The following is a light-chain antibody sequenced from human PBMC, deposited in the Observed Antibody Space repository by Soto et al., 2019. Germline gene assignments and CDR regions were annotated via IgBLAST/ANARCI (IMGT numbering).Light chain of an antibody. V-gene: IGKV3-20*01. CDR1: QSVSSSY. CDR2: GAS. J-gene: IGKJ1*01. Sequence: EIVLTQSPGTLSLSPGERATLSCRASQSVSSSYLAWYQQKPGQAPRLLIYGASSRATGIPDRFSGSGSGTDFTLTSSRLEPEDFAVYYCQQYGSPPQTFGQGTKVDI. CDR3: QQYGSPPQT.